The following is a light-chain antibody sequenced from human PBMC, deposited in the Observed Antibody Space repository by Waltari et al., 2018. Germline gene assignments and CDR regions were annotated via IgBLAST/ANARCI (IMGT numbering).Light chain of an antibody. Sequence: QLVLTQSPSASASLGASVKLTCTLSSGHSSYAIAWHQQQPEKGPRYLMKLNSDGSHSKGDGIPDRFSGSSSGAERYLTIASRQSEDEADYYCQTWGTGGVFGGRTKLTVL. V-gene: IGLV4-69*01. CDR1: SGHSSYA. CDR3: QTWGTGGV. CDR2: LNSDGSH. J-gene: IGLJ3*02.